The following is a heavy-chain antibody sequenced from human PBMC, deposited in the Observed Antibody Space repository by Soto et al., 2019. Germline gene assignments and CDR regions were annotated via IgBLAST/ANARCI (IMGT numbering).Heavy chain of an antibody. CDR1: GYSVSSNSAA. Sequence: SQTLSLTCAISGYSVSSNSAAWNWIRLSPSRGLEWLARTYYGSRWYNDYAVSVRSRITVNPGTSKNQFSLQLTSVTPEDTAVYYCAGTTSHQWYYMDVWGKGTTVTVSS. J-gene: IGHJ6*03. D-gene: IGHD1-7*01. V-gene: IGHV6-1*01. CDR2: TYYGSRWYN. CDR3: AGTTSHQWYYMDV.